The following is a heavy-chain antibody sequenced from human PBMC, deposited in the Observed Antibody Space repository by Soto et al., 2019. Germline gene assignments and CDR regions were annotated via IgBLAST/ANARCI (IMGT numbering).Heavy chain of an antibody. CDR3: DSRHRDRFAF. CDR1: GGSISSYY. CDR2: IYYSGSN. Sequence: PSETLSLTCTVSGGSISSYYWSWIRQPPGKGLEWIGYIYYSGSNNYNPSLKSRVTISVDTSKNQFSLKLSSVTAADTAVYYCDSRHRDRFAFCGQGTLVTVSS. J-gene: IGHJ4*02. V-gene: IGHV4-59*08. D-gene: IGHD3-3*01.